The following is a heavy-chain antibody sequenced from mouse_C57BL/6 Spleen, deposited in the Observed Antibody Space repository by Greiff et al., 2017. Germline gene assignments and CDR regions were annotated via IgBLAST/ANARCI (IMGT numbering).Heavy chain of an antibody. J-gene: IGHJ1*03. CDR1: GYTFTDHI. V-gene: IGHV1-11*01. CDR3: GRGINYYGSGGYFDV. D-gene: IGHD1-1*01. CDR2: IYPVSGET. Sequence: QVHVKQSGAELASPGASVTLSCKASGYTFTDHIMNWVKKRPGQGLEWIGRIYPVSGETNYNQKFMGKATFSVDRSSSTVYMVLNSLTSKDPAGYYCGRGINYYGSGGYFDVWGTGTTVTVSS.